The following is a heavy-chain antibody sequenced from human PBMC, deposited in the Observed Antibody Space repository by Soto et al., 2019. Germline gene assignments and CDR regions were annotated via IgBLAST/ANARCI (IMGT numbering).Heavy chain of an antibody. CDR2: IWNDGSNK. Sequence: PGGSLRLCCAASGFTFSSYGMYWVRQAPGKGLEWVALIWNDGSNKNYADSVKGRFTISRDNSKNTLYLQLNSLRVEDTAVYYCARGPLSGVDYWGQGTLVTVSS. J-gene: IGHJ4*02. CDR1: GFTFSSYG. V-gene: IGHV3-33*07. CDR3: ARGPLSGVDY. D-gene: IGHD3-10*01.